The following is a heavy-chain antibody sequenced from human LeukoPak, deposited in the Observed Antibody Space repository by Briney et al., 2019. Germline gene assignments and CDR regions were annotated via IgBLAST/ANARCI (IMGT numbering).Heavy chain of an antibody. V-gene: IGHV3-30-3*01. CDR2: ISYDGSNK. D-gene: IGHD5-12*01. CDR1: GFTFSSYA. J-gene: IGHJ6*02. CDR3: ARDQHSGYDYRSGYYYYGMDV. Sequence: GGSLRLSCAASGFTFSSYAMHWVRQAPGKGLEWVAVISYDGSNKYYAGSVKGRFTISRDNSKNTLYLQMSSLRAEDTAVYYCARDQHSGYDYRSGYYYYGMDVWGQGTTVTVSS.